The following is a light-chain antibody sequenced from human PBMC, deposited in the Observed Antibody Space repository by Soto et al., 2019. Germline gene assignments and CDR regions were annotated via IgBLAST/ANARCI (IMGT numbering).Light chain of an antibody. J-gene: IGKJ2*01. Sequence: EIVLTQSPGTLSLSPGDGATLSCRASQTVGSSFLGWYQQKPGQAPRLIMYGASNRATGIPDRFTGRGSGTDFTLTISRLDPEDFAVYYCHHYGGSQYTFGQGTKLDI. CDR3: HHYGGSQYT. CDR1: QTVGSSF. CDR2: GAS. V-gene: IGKV3-20*01.